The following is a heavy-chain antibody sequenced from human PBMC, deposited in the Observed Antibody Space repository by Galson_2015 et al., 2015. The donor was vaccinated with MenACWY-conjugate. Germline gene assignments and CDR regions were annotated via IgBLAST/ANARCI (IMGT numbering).Heavy chain of an antibody. D-gene: IGHD6-13*01. CDR2: ISYDGSNK. Sequence: SLRLSCAASGFTFSSYGMHWVRQAPGKGLEWVAVISYDGSNKYYADSVKGRFTISRDNSKNTLYLQMNSLRAEDTAVYYCAKQDSGGQQLAHFDYWGQGTLVTVSS. CDR3: AKQDSGGQQLAHFDY. J-gene: IGHJ4*02. CDR1: GFTFSSYG. V-gene: IGHV3-30*18.